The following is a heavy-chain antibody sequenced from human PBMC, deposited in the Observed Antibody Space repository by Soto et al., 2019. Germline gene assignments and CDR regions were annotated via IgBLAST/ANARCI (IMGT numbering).Heavy chain of an antibody. CDR3: ARAVNDFWSGFSYYFDT. J-gene: IGHJ4*02. Sequence: WTWIRQHPGKGLEWIAYMYYSGITYYNPSLKSRLAISVDTSNNQFSLRLSSVTAADTAVYYCARAVNDFWSGFSYYFDTWGQGTLVTVSS. V-gene: IGHV4-31*02. D-gene: IGHD3-3*01. CDR2: MYYSGIT.